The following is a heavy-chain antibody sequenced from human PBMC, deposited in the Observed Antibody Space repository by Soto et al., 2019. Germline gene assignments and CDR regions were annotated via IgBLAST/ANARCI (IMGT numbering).Heavy chain of an antibody. Sequence: EVQLVESGGDLVQPGGSLRLSCAVSGFTFTNNWIHWVRQAPGKGLLWVSRLTGGTATGYADSVRGRFTISGDAAKNTLYLQMNDLRAEDTAVYYCTTVFGYWGRGTLVTVSS. CDR3: TTVFGY. CDR1: GFTFTNNW. V-gene: IGHV3-74*01. J-gene: IGHJ4*02. CDR2: LTGGTAT. D-gene: IGHD1-1*01.